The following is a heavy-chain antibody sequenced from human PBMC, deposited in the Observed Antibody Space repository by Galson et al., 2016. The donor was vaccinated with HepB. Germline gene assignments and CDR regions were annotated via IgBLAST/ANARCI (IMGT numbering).Heavy chain of an antibody. D-gene: IGHD3-9*01. CDR2: IDPSDSYT. J-gene: IGHJ5*02. CDR3: ARVGSDILTGSDNWFDP. CDR1: GYSFTNYW. V-gene: IGHV5-10-1*01. Sequence: QSGAEVKKPGESLRISCKGSGYSFTNYWISWVRQMPGKGLEWMGRIDPSDSYTNYSPSFQGHVTFSADKSLSTADLHWSSLKASDTAMYYWARVGSDILTGSDNWFDPWGQGTLVTVSS.